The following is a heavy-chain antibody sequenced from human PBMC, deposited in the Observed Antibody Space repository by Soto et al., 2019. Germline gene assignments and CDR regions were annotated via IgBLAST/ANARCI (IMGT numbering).Heavy chain of an antibody. V-gene: IGHV1-69*12. J-gene: IGHJ6*02. CDR3: ARYKDRLQLGGNYCSAREV. CDR1: GGTFSSYA. CDR2: IIPIFRTP. D-gene: IGHD3-10*01. Sequence: QVQLVQSGAEVKKPGSSVKVSCKASGGTFSSYAISWVRQAPGQGLEWMGGIIPIFRTPDYAQKLQGRVTITADESANTAYMEPSSPRSEDTAVYYCARYKDRLQLGGNYCSAREVWGQGTTVTVSS.